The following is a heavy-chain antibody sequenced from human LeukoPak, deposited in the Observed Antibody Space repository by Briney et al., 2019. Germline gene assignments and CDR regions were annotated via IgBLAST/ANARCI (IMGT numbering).Heavy chain of an antibody. V-gene: IGHV3-53*01. J-gene: IGHJ4*02. D-gene: IGHD4-17*01. CDR1: GFSVSDRA. CDR3: ARGGAGTVTPFDS. Sequence: GGSLRLTCEASGFSVSDRAMSWVRQAPGKGLEWVAVMYASGTIYYGWSVQGRFTISRDDSKNTMFLQMTFLSAEDTAFYYCARGGAGTVTPFDSWGQGTLVTVSS. CDR2: MYASGTI.